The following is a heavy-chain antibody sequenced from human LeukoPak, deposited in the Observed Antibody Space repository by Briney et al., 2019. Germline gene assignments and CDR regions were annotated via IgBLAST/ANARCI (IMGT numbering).Heavy chain of an antibody. D-gene: IGHD5-18*01. Sequence: SETLSLTCTVSGGSISSSSYYWGWIRQPPGKGLEWIGSIYYSGSTYYNSSLKSRVTISVDTSKNQFSLKLSSVTAADTAVYYCASLRRRYSYGFGHWFDPWGQGTLVTVSS. CDR3: ASLRRRYSYGFGHWFDP. J-gene: IGHJ5*02. CDR1: GGSISSSSYY. V-gene: IGHV4-39*01. CDR2: IYYSGST.